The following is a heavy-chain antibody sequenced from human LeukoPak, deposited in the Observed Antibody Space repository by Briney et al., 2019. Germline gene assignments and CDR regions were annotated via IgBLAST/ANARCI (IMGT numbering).Heavy chain of an antibody. CDR2: ISSSGSTI. V-gene: IGHV3-11*01. J-gene: IGHJ4*02. Sequence: GGSLGLSCAASGFTFSDYYMSWVRQAPGKGLEWVSYISSSGSTIYYADSVKGRFTISRDNAKNSLYLQMNSLKAEDTAVYYCARTGTTVTTSYFDYWGQGTLVTVSS. D-gene: IGHD4-17*01. CDR3: ARTGTTVTTSYFDY. CDR1: GFTFSDYY.